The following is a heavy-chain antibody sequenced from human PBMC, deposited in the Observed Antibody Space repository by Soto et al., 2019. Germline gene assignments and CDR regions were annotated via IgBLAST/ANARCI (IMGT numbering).Heavy chain of an antibody. CDR1: GGSISSGGYS. Sequence: PSETLSLTCAVSGGSISSGGYSWSWIRQPPGKGLEWIGYIYHSGSTYYNPSLKSRVTISVDRSKNQFSLKLSSVTAADTAVYYCARGQVVPADPFDPWGQGTLVTVSS. D-gene: IGHD2-2*01. CDR2: IYHSGST. CDR3: ARGQVVPADPFDP. J-gene: IGHJ5*02. V-gene: IGHV4-30-2*01.